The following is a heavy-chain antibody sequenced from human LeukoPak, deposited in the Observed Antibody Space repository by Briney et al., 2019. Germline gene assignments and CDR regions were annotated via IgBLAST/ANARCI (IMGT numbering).Heavy chain of an antibody. CDR1: GFTFSDYA. J-gene: IGHJ5*02. CDR3: VRVATP. Sequence: PGGSLRLSCSASGFTFSDYAMHWVRQAPGQGLEDVSSITGNGYNTYYADSVKGRFTISRDNSENTLYLQMSRLRAEDTAVYYCVRVATPWGQGTLVTVSS. CDR2: ITGNGYNT. V-gene: IGHV3-64D*06.